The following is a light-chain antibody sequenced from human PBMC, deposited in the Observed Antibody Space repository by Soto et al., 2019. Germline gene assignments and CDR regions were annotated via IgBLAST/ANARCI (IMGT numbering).Light chain of an antibody. V-gene: IGLV2-14*01. J-gene: IGLJ1*01. Sequence: QSALTQPASVSGSPGQSITISCTGTSSDVGGYNYVSWYQQHPGKAPKLMIYEVSNRPSGVSNRFSGSKSGNTASLTISGLQAEDEADCYCSSYTSIITLYVFGSGTKVTVL. CDR1: SSDVGGYNY. CDR2: EVS. CDR3: SSYTSIITLYV.